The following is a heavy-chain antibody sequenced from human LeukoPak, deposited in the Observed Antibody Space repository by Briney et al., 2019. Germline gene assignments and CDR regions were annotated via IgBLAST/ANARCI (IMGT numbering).Heavy chain of an antibody. Sequence: ASVKVSCKASGGTFSSYAISWVRQAPGQGLEWMGGIIPIFGTANYAQKFQGRVTITADESTSTAYMELSSLRSEDTAAYYCARSVGATHFDYWGQGTLVTVSS. CDR1: GGTFSSYA. D-gene: IGHD1-26*01. CDR3: ARSVGATHFDY. J-gene: IGHJ4*02. V-gene: IGHV1-69*13. CDR2: IIPIFGTA.